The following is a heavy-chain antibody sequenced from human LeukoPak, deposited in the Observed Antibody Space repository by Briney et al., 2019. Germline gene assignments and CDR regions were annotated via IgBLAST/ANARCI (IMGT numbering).Heavy chain of an antibody. D-gene: IGHD3-9*01. Sequence: ASVKVSCKASGYTFTSYAMNWVRQAPGQGLEWMGWINTNTGNPTYAQGFTGRFVFSLDTSVSTAYLQISSLKAEDTAVYYCARVGWSRYFDWLPGVANFDYWGQGTLVTVSS. V-gene: IGHV7-4-1*02. CDR1: GYTFTSYA. CDR2: INTNTGNP. J-gene: IGHJ4*02. CDR3: ARVGWSRYFDWLPGVANFDY.